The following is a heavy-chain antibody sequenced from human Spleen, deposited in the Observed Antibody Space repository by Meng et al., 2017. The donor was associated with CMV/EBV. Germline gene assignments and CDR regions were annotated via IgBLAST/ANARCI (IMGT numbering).Heavy chain of an antibody. J-gene: IGHJ6*02. Sequence: GESLKISCAASGFTFSSYGMHWVRQAPGKGLEWVAFIRYDGSNKYYADSVKGRFTISRDNSKNTLYLQMNSLRAEDTAVYYCARGRITMVRGVIITAKDGMDVWGQGTTVTVSS. V-gene: IGHV3-30*02. CDR3: ARGRITMVRGVIITAKDGMDV. D-gene: IGHD3-10*01. CDR1: GFTFSSYG. CDR2: IRYDGSNK.